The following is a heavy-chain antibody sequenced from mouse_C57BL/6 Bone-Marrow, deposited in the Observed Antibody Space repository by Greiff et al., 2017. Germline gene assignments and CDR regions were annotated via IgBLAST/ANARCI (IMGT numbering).Heavy chain of an antibody. CDR3: ARRGEGTVLDY. CDR2: LNPNYGTT. D-gene: IGHD1-1*01. Sequence: QRVESGPELVKPGASVKISCKASGYSFTDYNMNWVKQSNGKSLEWIGVLNPNYGTTSYNQKFKGKATLTVDQSSSTAYMQLNSLTSEDSAVYYCARRGEGTVLDYWGQGTTLTVSS. V-gene: IGHV1-39*01. CDR1: GYSFTDYN. J-gene: IGHJ2*01.